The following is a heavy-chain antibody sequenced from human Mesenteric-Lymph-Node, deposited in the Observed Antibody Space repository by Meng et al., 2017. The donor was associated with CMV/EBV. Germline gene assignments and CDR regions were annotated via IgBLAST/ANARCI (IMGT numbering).Heavy chain of an antibody. CDR1: GFTFSDYY. D-gene: IGHD2/OR15-2a*01. Sequence: GESLKISCAASGFTFSDYYMTWIRQAPGKGLEWVSYISSSGSIIYYADSVKGRFTISRDNAKNSLYLQMNSLRAEDTAVYYCVRGLLPLAMGWFDPWGQGTLVTVSS. V-gene: IGHV3-11*04. CDR2: ISSSGSII. CDR3: VRGLLPLAMGWFDP. J-gene: IGHJ5*02.